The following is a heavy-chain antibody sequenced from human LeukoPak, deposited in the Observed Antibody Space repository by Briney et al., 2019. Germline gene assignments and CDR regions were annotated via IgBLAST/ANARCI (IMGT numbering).Heavy chain of an antibody. J-gene: IGHJ4*02. Sequence: PGGSLRLSCAASGFTFSSYGTHWVRQAPGKGLEWVAVISYDGSNKYYADSVKGRFTISRDNSKNTLYLQMNSLRAEDTAVYYCAKDMGVLRFLEWLSPDYWGQGTLVTASS. CDR1: GFTFSSYG. CDR2: ISYDGSNK. D-gene: IGHD3-3*01. CDR3: AKDMGVLRFLEWLSPDY. V-gene: IGHV3-30*18.